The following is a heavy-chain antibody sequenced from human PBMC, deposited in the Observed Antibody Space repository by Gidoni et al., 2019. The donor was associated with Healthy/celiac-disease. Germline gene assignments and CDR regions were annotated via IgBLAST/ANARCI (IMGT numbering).Heavy chain of an antibody. CDR3: ATLMRHCSGGSCYPWFDP. V-gene: IGHV3-23*01. CDR2: ISGSGGST. D-gene: IGHD2-15*01. CDR1: GFTLISYS. J-gene: IGHJ5*02. Sequence: EVLLFVPGGGLVQPGVSLTPSCPASGFTLISYSMSWVRQAPGKGLEWVSAISGSGGSTYYADSVKGRFTISRDNSKNTLYLQMNSLRAEDTAVYYCATLMRHCSGGSCYPWFDPWGQGTLVTVSS.